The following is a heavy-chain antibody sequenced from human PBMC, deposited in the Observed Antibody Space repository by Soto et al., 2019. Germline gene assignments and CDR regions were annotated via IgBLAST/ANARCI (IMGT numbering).Heavy chain of an antibody. Sequence: PGGSLRLSCAASGFSLNDYGMHWVRQPPGKGLEWVADISYDGRNKYYTDSVRGRFTISRDISKGTLYLQMNSLRPEDTAVYFCAKSRDAYNFYFYYGMDVWGQGTAVTVSS. CDR3: AKSRDAYNFYFYYGMDV. CDR2: ISYDGRNK. D-gene: IGHD2-2*01. V-gene: IGHV3-30*18. J-gene: IGHJ6*02. CDR1: GFSLNDYG.